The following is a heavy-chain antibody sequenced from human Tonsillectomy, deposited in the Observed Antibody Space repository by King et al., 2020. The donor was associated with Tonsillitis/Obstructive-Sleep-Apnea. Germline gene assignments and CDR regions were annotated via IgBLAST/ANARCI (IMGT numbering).Heavy chain of an antibody. CDR1: GGSITTYY. CDR2: IHYSGIT. CDR3: ARGHTAFFDS. V-gene: IGHV4-59*01. Sequence: VQLQESGPGLVKPPETLSLTCTISGGSITTYYWSWIRQPPGKGLEWIGYIHYSGITNYNPSFKSRVAISVDTPKNQSSLKLSTVTAADTALYFFARGHTAFFDSWGPGTLVTVSS. J-gene: IGHJ4*02. D-gene: IGHD2-21*02.